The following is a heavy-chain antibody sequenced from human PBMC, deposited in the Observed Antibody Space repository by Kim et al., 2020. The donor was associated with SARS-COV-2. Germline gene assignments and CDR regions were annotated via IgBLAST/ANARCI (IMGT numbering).Heavy chain of an antibody. CDR2: IDSSGGST. V-gene: IGHV3-23*01. J-gene: IGHJ4*02. CDR1: GFTFSSYA. Sequence: GGSLRLSCAASGFTFSSYAMSWVRQAPGKGLEWVSGIDSSGGSTYYADSVKGRFTISRDSSKNTLYLQMNSLRAEDTAVDYCAKERSAGIAAAGNYWGQGALVTVSS. D-gene: IGHD6-13*01. CDR3: AKERSAGIAAAGNY.